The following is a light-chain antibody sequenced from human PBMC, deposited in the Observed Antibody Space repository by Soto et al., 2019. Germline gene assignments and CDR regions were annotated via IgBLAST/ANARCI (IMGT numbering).Light chain of an antibody. J-gene: IGLJ1*01. Sequence: QSALTQPRSVSGSPGQSVTISCTGTSSDVGGYNYVSWYQQHPGKAPKLMIYDVSERPSGVPDRFSGSKSGNTASLTISVLQAEDEADYYCCSYAGSYTFVFAPGTKVTVL. CDR2: DVS. V-gene: IGLV2-11*01. CDR3: CSYAGSYTFV. CDR1: SSDVGGYNY.